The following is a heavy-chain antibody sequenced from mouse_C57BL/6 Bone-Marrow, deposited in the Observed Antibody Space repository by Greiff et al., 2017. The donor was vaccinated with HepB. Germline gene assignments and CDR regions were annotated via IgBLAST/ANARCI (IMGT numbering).Heavy chain of an antibody. V-gene: IGHV1-78*01. CDR3: AREGGNGSSYEGFAY. Sequence: VQLQQSDAELVKPGASVKISCKVSGYTFTDHTIHWMKQRPEQGLEWIGYIYPRDGSTKYNEKFKGKATLTADKSSSTAYMQLNSLTSEDSAVYFCAREGGNGSSYEGFAYWGQGTLVTVSA. J-gene: IGHJ3*01. D-gene: IGHD1-1*01. CDR2: IYPRDGST. CDR1: GYTFTDHT.